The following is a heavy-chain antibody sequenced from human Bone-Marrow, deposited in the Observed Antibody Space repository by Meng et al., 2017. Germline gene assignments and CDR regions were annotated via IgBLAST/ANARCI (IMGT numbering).Heavy chain of an antibody. Sequence: SVKVSCKASGYTFPDYWLHWVRRAPGQGLEWMGRINPKSGDTHYAQRFQGRVTMTGDTSISTAYMELSGLRSHDTAMYYCARDEDISAAGKLFGDYWGQGTLVTVSS. CDR2: INPKSGDT. CDR3: ARDEDISAAGKLFGDY. CDR1: GYTFPDYW. V-gene: IGHV1-2*06. J-gene: IGHJ4*02. D-gene: IGHD6-13*01.